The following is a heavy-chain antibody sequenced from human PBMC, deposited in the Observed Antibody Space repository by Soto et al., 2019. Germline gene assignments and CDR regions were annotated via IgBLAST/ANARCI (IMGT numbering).Heavy chain of an antibody. Sequence: ASVKVSCKASGYTFTGYYMHWVRQAPGQGLEWMGWINPNSGGTNYAQKFQGWVTMTRDTSISTAYMELSRLRSEDTAVYYCATEFSRRELRWGQGTLVTVSS. J-gene: IGHJ4*02. CDR3: ATEFSRRELR. V-gene: IGHV1-2*04. CDR1: GYTFTGYY. D-gene: IGHD1-26*01. CDR2: INPNSGGT.